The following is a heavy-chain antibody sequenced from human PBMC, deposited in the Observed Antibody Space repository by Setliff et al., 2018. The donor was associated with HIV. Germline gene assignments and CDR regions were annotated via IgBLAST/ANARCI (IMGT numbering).Heavy chain of an antibody. CDR2: ISFDGSHK. D-gene: IGHD3-3*01. V-gene: IGHV3-30*04. Sequence: PGGSLRLSCVASGFAFSDFSMFWASQAPGKGLEWVAVISFDGSHKYYADSLKGRFTISRDNSINTIYLQMNSLRTEDTAVYYCAKSRTIYGEVIIQWAYMDVWGQGTTVTVSS. CDR1: GFAFSDFS. J-gene: IGHJ6*02. CDR3: AKSRTIYGEVIIQWAYMDV.